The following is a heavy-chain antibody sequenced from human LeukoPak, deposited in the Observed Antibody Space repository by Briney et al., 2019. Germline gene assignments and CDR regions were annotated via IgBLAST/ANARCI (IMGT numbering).Heavy chain of an antibody. J-gene: IGHJ4*02. V-gene: IGHV4-38-2*02. CDR1: GYSISSGYY. Sequence: SETLSLTCTVSGYSISSGYYWGWIRQPPGKGLGWIGSIYHSGSTYYNPSLKSRVTISVDTSKNQFSLKLSSVTAADTAVYYCARGVFLRGYRPFDYWGQGTLVTVSS. CDR3: ARGVFLRGYRPFDY. CDR2: IYHSGST. D-gene: IGHD5-18*01.